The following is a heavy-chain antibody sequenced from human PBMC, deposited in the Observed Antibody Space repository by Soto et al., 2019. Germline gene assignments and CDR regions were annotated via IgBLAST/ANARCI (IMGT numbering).Heavy chain of an antibody. V-gene: IGHV4-39*01. D-gene: IGHD7-27*01. J-gene: IGHJ3*02. CDR3: ARPPTANLDAFDI. CDR1: GGSISSSNYY. Sequence: QLQLQESGPGLVKPSETLSLTCTVSGGSISSSNYYWGWIRQPPGQGLEWIGSIFYSGITYHNPSLKSRVTISVDTSKNQFSLNLSSVTAADTAVYYCARPPTANLDAFDIWGLGTMVTVSS. CDR2: IFYSGIT.